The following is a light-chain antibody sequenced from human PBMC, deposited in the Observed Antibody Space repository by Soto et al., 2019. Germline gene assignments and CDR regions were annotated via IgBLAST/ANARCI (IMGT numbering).Light chain of an antibody. Sequence: EILLTPSPGTLSLSPGERATLSCRASQSVSSSYLAWYQQKPGQAPRLLIYGASSRATGIPDRFSGSGSGTDFTLTISRLEPEDFAVYYCQQYGSSPPTFGQGTKVDIK. CDR2: GAS. J-gene: IGKJ1*01. CDR3: QQYGSSPPT. CDR1: QSVSSSY. V-gene: IGKV3-20*01.